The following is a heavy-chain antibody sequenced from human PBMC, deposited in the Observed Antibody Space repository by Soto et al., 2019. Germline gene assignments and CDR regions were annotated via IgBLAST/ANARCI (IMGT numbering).Heavy chain of an antibody. V-gene: IGHV4-31*03. CDR3: AREADYSDLDY. CDR2: IYYSGST. CDR1: GGSISSGGYY. J-gene: IGHJ4*02. D-gene: IGHD5-12*01. Sequence: PSETLSLTCTVSGGSISSGGYYWSWIRQHPGKGLEWIGYIYYSGSTYYNTSLKSRVTISVDTSKNQFSLKLSSVTAADTAVYYCAREADYSDLDYWGQGTLVTVSS.